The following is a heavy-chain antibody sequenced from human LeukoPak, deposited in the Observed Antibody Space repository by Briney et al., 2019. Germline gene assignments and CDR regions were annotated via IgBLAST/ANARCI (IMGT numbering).Heavy chain of an antibody. V-gene: IGHV4-34*01. Sequence: PSETLSLTCAVYGWSFNDYYWNWIRQPPGKGLEWIGEINARGDNNYNPSLKSRVTISVDTSKKQFSLRLTSMIAADTALYYCARGQVPAARGYNWFDPWGQGTLVPVST. CDR3: ARGQVPAARGYNWFDP. D-gene: IGHD2-2*01. J-gene: IGHJ5*02. CDR2: INARGDN. CDR1: GWSFNDYY.